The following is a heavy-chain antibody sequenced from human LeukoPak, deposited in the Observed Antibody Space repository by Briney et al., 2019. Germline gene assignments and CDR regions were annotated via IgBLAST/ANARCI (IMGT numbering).Heavy chain of an antibody. CDR1: GFTFSSYV. D-gene: IGHD4-17*01. CDR3: AKGGASVTRYVDY. J-gene: IGHJ4*02. V-gene: IGHV3-30*04. Sequence: PGGSLRLSCAASGFTFSSYVMHWVRQAPGKGLEWVAVISSDGSNKYYADSVKGRFTISRDNSQNTLYLQMSSLRPEDTAVYYCAKGGASVTRYVDYWGQGTLVTVSS. CDR2: ISSDGSNK.